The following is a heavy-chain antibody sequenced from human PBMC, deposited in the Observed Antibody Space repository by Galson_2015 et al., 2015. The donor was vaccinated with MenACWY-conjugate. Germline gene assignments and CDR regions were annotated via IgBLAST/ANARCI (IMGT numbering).Heavy chain of an antibody. CDR2: IYAGDSDI. CDR1: GYIFPDYW. D-gene: IGHD3-3*01. V-gene: IGHV5-51*01. CDR3: ARLFNARPAYYYYYMDV. J-gene: IGHJ6*03. Sequence: QSGAEVTKPGESLKISCKGSGYIFPDYWIGWVRQMPSQGLEWMGIIYAGDSDIRYSPSFQGHVTISADKSISTAYLQWSSLKASDTAIYYCARLFNARPAYYYYYMDVWGKGTTVTVSS.